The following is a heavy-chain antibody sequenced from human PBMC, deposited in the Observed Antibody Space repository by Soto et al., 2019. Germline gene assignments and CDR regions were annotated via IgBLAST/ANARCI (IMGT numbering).Heavy chain of an antibody. CDR3: ARDLYSSSWYVRAFDM. Sequence: PGESLKISCKGSGYSFTSYWIGWVRQMPGKGLEWMGIIYPGDSDTRYSPSFQGQVTISADKSISTAYLQWSSLKASDTAVYYCARDLYSSSWYVRAFDMWGQGTMVTVSS. CDR1: GYSFTSYW. D-gene: IGHD6-13*01. CDR2: IYPGDSDT. V-gene: IGHV5-51*01. J-gene: IGHJ3*02.